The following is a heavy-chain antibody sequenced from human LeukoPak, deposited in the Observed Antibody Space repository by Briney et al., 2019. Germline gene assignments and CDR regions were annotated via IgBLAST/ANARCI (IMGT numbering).Heavy chain of an antibody. CDR3: ARDGGSYSDVFDI. CDR1: GGSFSGYY. D-gene: IGHD1-26*01. Sequence: KPSETLSLTCAVYGGSFSGYYWSWIRQPPGKGLEWIGEINHSGSTNYNPSLKSRVTISVDTSKNQFSLKLSSVTAADTAVYYCARDGGSYSDVFDIWGQGTMVTASS. CDR2: INHSGST. V-gene: IGHV4-34*01. J-gene: IGHJ3*02.